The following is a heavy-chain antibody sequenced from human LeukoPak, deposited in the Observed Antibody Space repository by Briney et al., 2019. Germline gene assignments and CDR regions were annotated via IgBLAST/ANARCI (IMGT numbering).Heavy chain of an antibody. Sequence: SETLSLTCTVSGGSISSSSYYWGWIRQPPGKGLEWIGSIYYSGSTYYNPSLKSRVTISVDTSKNQFSLKLSSVTAADTAVYYCARINSSGWYPYFDYWGQGTLVTVSS. CDR1: GGSISSSSYY. CDR2: IYYSGST. V-gene: IGHV4-39*01. J-gene: IGHJ4*02. D-gene: IGHD6-19*01. CDR3: ARINSSGWYPYFDY.